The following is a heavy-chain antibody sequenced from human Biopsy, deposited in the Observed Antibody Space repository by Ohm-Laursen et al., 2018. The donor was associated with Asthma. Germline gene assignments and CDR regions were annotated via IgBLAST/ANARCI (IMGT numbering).Heavy chain of an antibody. D-gene: IGHD3-9*01. CDR1: GYTFIHYA. CDR3: ARTYYDFLTGQVNDAFAM. V-gene: IGHV1-3*01. CDR2: INAGNGNT. J-gene: IGHJ3*02. Sequence: GASVTDSCKASGYTFIHYAIHWVRQAPGQRLEWMGWINAGNGNTKYSQKFQGRVTISRDTSASTAYMDLSSLRSEDTAVYYCARTYYDFLTGQVNDAFAMWGQGTMVTGSS.